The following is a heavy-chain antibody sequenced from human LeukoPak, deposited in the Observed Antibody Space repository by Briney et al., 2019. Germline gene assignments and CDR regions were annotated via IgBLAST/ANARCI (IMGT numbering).Heavy chain of an antibody. J-gene: IGHJ5*02. D-gene: IGHD6-19*01. Sequence: SGGSLRLPCAASGFTFSNYDMSWVRQAPGKGLEWVSSISDSGGSTYYADSVKGRFTIPRDNSKNTLYLQMTNLRAADTAVYYCAKDLSRAVAADWFDPWDQGSLVTVSS. V-gene: IGHV3-23*01. CDR1: GFTFSNYD. CDR3: AKDLSRAVAADWFDP. CDR2: ISDSGGST.